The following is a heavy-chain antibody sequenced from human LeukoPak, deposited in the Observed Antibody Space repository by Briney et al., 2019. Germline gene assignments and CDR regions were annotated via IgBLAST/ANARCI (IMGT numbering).Heavy chain of an antibody. J-gene: IGHJ4*02. CDR1: GITFTSAW. D-gene: IGHD1-14*01. Sequence: TAGGSLRLSCAASGITFTSAWMGWVRQAPGKGLEWVGRIKSKTDGGTTDYAAPVRGRFTISTDDSKITPYLQMNNLKIEDTAVYYCTTDGGITMRPLFDFWGQGTLVTVSS. V-gene: IGHV3-15*01. CDR2: IKSKTDGGTT. CDR3: TTDGGITMRPLFDF.